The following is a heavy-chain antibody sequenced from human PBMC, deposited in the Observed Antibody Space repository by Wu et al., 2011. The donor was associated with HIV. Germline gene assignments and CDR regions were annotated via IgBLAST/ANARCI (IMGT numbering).Heavy chain of an antibody. J-gene: IGHJ6*03. CDR2: IIPIFDTA. Sequence: QVQLVQSGAEVKKPGSSVKVSCKASGDTFSTSGISWVRQAPGQGLEWMGGIIPIFDTANYAQKFQGRVTITADKSTSTAYMEVSSLRSEDTAVYYCARGGGXLYYYYYYMDVWGKGTTVTVSS. D-gene: IGHD1-1*01. CDR3: ARGGGXLYYYYYYMDV. V-gene: IGHV1-69*06. CDR1: GDTFSTSG.